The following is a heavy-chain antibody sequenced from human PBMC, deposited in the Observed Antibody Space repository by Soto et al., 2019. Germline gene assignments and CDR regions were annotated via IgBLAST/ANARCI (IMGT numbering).Heavy chain of an antibody. Sequence: SQTLSLTCAISGDSVSSNSAAWNWIRQSPSRGLEWLGRTYYRSKWYNDYAVSVKSRITINPDTSKNQFSLQLNSVTPEDTAVYYCARAMGQLVRPAYYYGMDVWGQGTTVTVSS. CDR3: ARAMGQLVRPAYYYGMDV. CDR1: GDSVSSNSAA. J-gene: IGHJ6*02. D-gene: IGHD6-13*01. CDR2: TYYRSKWYN. V-gene: IGHV6-1*01.